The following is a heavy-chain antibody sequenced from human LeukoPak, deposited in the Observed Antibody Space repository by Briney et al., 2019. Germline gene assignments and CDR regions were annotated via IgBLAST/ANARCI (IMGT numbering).Heavy chain of an antibody. Sequence: SETLSLSCTVSGGSISGFFWTWIRQSPGKGLEYIGYVYYSGTTDYNPTLKSRVSMSVDTSKNQFFLNLTSVTAADTAIYYCARVGYGSGSWGWFDPWGQGTLVTVSS. CDR2: VYYSGTT. CDR1: GGSISGFF. D-gene: IGHD3-10*01. J-gene: IGHJ5*02. CDR3: ARVGYGSGSWGWFDP. V-gene: IGHV4-59*01.